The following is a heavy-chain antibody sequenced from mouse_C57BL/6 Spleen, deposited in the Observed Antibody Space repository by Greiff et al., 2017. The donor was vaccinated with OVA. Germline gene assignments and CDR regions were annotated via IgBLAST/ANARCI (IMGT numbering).Heavy chain of an antibody. CDR1: GFTFSSYG. V-gene: IGHV5-6*01. CDR3: ARQNCDGWYFDV. J-gene: IGHJ1*03. CDR2: ISSGGGYT. Sequence: EVQVVESGGDLVKPGGSLKLSCAASGFTFSSYGMSWVRQTPDKRLEWVATISSGGGYTYYPDSVKGRFTISRDNAKNTLYLQMSSLKSEDTAMYYCARQNCDGWYFDVWGTGTTVTVSS. D-gene: IGHD4-1*01.